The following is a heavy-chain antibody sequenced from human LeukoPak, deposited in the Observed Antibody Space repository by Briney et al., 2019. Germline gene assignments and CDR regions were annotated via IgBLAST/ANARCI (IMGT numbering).Heavy chain of an antibody. V-gene: IGHV1-46*01. CDR3: ARDSRIAPLYYFDY. D-gene: IGHD6-13*01. Sequence: ASVKVSCKVSGYTLTELSMHWVRQAPGQGLEWMGIINPSGGSTSYAQKFQGRVTMTRDTSTSTVYMELSSLRSEDTAVYYCARDSRIAPLYYFDYWGQGTLVTVSS. J-gene: IGHJ4*02. CDR1: GYTLTELS. CDR2: INPSGGST.